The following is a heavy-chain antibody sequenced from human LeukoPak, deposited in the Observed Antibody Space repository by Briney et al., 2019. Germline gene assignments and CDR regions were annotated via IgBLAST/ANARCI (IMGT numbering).Heavy chain of an antibody. CDR3: ARGRGYYDSSGYYYGFDP. CDR1: GGSFSGYY. J-gene: IGHJ5*02. CDR2: INHSGST. Sequence: PSETLSLTCAVYGGSFSGYYWSWIRQPPGKGLEWIGKINHSGSTNYNPSLKSRVTISVDTSKNQFSLKLSSVTAADTAVYYCARGRGYYDSSGYYYGFDPWGQGTLVTVSS. D-gene: IGHD3-22*01. V-gene: IGHV4-34*01.